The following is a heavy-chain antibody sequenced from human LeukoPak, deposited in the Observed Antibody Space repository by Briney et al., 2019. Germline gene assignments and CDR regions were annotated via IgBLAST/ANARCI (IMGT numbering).Heavy chain of an antibody. CDR2: INSDGSST. J-gene: IGHJ4*02. CDR1: GFTFSSYW. Sequence: PGGPLRLSCAASGFTFSSYWMHWVRQAPGKGLVWVSRINSDGSSTSYADSVKGRFTISRDNAKNTLYLQMNSLRAEDTAVYYCARGSGYSYGFYYWGQGTLVTVSS. V-gene: IGHV3-74*01. CDR3: ARGSGYSYGFYY. D-gene: IGHD5-18*01.